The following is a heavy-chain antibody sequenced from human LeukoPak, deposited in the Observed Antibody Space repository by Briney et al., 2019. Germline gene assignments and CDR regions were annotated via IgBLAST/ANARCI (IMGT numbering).Heavy chain of an antibody. CDR1: LGSISSGSYY. Sequence: SGTLSLTCSVSLGSISSGSYYWSWIRQPAGKGLEWIGRIYTSGSTNYNPSLKSRVTISVDTSKNQFSLKLSSVTAADTAVYYCARDLGVNDYWGQGTLVTVSS. D-gene: IGHD1-26*01. CDR3: ARDLGVNDY. CDR2: IYTSGST. J-gene: IGHJ4*02. V-gene: IGHV4-61*02.